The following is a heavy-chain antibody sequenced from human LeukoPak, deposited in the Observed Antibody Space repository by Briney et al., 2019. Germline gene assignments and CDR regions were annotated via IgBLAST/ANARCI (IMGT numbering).Heavy chain of an antibody. Sequence: SEILSLTCAVSGYSISSGYYWGWIRQPPGKGLEWIGSIYHSGSTYYNPSLKSRVTISVDTSKNQFSLKLSSVTAADTAVYYCARYSGSYLFIWGQETLVTVSS. CDR3: ARYSGSYLFI. CDR1: GYSISSGYY. CDR2: IYHSGST. J-gene: IGHJ4*02. V-gene: IGHV4-38-2*01. D-gene: IGHD1-26*01.